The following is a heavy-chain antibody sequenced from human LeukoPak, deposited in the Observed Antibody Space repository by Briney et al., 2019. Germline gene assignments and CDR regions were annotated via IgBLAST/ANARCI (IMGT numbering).Heavy chain of an antibody. D-gene: IGHD3-22*01. Sequence: ASVKVSCKASGYTFTSYGISWVRQAPGQGLEWMGWISAYNGNTNYAQKLQGRVTMTTDTSTSTAYMELRSLRSDDTAVYYCARNYYDSSGYYYGVLVDYWGQGTLVTVSS. CDR2: ISAYNGNT. V-gene: IGHV1-18*01. CDR3: ARNYYDSSGYYYGVLVDY. CDR1: GYTFTSYG. J-gene: IGHJ4*02.